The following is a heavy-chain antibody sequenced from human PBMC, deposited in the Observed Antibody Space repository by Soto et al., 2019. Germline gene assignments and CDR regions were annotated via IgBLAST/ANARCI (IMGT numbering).Heavy chain of an antibody. J-gene: IGHJ4*02. V-gene: IGHV4-59*01. D-gene: IGHD4-17*01. Sequence: SETLSLTCTVSGGSINNYNWNWIRQPPGKGLEWIGNIHYAGSTKYNPSLESRVTISVDTSKNQFSLNLISVTAADTAMYYCARGPTVTTDYWGRGIPVTVSS. CDR2: IHYAGST. CDR1: GGSINNYN. CDR3: ARGPTVTTDY.